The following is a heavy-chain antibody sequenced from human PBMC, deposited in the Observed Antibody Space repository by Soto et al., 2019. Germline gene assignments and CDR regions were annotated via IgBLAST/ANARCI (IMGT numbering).Heavy chain of an antibody. CDR2: IYYSGST. CDR3: ARVAPVTRYFDL. J-gene: IGHJ2*01. V-gene: IGHV4-61*01. D-gene: IGHD4-17*01. CDR1: GDSVSSGSYY. Sequence: KTSETLSLTCTVSGDSVSSGSYYWSWIRQPPGKGLEWIGYIYYSGSTNYNPSLKSRVTISVDTSKSQFSLKLTSVTAADTAVYYCARVAPVTRYFDLWGRGTLVTVSS.